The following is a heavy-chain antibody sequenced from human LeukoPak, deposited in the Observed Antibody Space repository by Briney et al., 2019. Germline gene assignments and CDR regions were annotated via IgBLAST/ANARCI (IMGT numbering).Heavy chain of an antibody. V-gene: IGHV3-30*02. CDR3: AKPPDPTYYDFWSGYYTGADFFDY. CDR2: IRYDGSNK. Sequence: PGGSLRLSCAASGFTFSSYGMHWVRQAPGKGLEWVAFIRYDGSNKYYADSVKGRFTISRDNSKNTLYLQMNSLRAEDTAVYYCAKPPDPTYYDFWSGYYTGADFFDYWGQGTLVTVSS. CDR1: GFTFSSYG. D-gene: IGHD3-3*01. J-gene: IGHJ4*02.